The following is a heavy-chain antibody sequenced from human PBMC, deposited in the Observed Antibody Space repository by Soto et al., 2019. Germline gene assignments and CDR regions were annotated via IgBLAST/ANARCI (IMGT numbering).Heavy chain of an antibody. Sequence: PSKPLSLTCTVSGGSIYTGGFYWSWIRQLPGKGLEWLGYIYYTGSTQYTPSLKSRLTISTDTSDNQFSLRLSPVTAADTAVYYCNTSRVTSRASVDVWGQGTLLTLS. D-gene: IGHD2-2*01. V-gene: IGHV4-31*03. CDR3: NTSRVTSRASVDV. CDR1: GGSIYTGGFY. J-gene: IGHJ4*02. CDR2: IYYTGST.